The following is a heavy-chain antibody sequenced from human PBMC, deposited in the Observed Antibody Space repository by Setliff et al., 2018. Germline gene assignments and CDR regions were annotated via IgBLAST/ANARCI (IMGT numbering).Heavy chain of an antibody. CDR3: ARDRVVVLAGRRGFYFDY. J-gene: IGHJ4*02. CDR2: LYTSGDT. Sequence: KSSETLSLTCTVSGGSISSHYWTWIRQPAGKGLEWIGRLYTSGDTNYNPSLKSRVSMSLDTSKNQFSLKLSSVTAADTAVYYCARDRVVVLAGRRGFYFDYWGQGTLVTVPQ. V-gene: IGHV4-4*07. CDR1: GGSISSHY. D-gene: IGHD2-15*01.